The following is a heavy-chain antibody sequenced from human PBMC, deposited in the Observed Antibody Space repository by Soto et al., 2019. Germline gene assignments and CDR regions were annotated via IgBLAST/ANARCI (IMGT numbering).Heavy chain of an antibody. V-gene: IGHV1-18*01. CDR1: GYTFPSYG. CDR3: ARSRYCSGGSCYSSYYMDV. Sequence: AASVKVSCKASGYTFPSYGISWVRQAPGQGLEWMGWISAYNGNTNYAQKLQGRVTMTTDTSTSTSYMELRCLRSDDTAVYYCARSRYCSGGSCYSSYYMDVLGKGTTVTVSS. J-gene: IGHJ6*03. CDR2: ISAYNGNT. D-gene: IGHD2-15*01.